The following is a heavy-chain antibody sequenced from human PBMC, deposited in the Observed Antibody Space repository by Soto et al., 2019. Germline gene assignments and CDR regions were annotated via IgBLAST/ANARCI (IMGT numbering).Heavy chain of an antibody. J-gene: IGHJ5*02. CDR1: GGSISSGGYY. CDR3: ARVPSP. V-gene: IGHV4-30-2*01. Sequence: PPETLSLTCTVSGGSISSGGYYWTWIRQPPGTGLEWIGEINHSGSTNYNPSLKSRVTISVDRSKNQFSLKLSSVTAADTAVYYCARVPSPWGQGTLVTVSS. CDR2: INHSGST.